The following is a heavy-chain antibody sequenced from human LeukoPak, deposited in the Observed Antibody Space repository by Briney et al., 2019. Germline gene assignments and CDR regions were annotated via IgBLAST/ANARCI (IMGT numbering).Heavy chain of an antibody. V-gene: IGHV3-23*01. CDR3: AKNPSIYCSGGSCYSRYYYYYMDV. CDR1: GFTFSSYA. CDR2: ISGSGGST. D-gene: IGHD2-15*01. J-gene: IGHJ6*03. Sequence: HTGGSLRLSCAASGFTFSSYAMSWVRQAPGKGLEWVSAISGSGGSTYYADSVKGRFTISRDNSKNTLYLQMNSLRAEDTAVYYCAKNPSIYCSGGSCYSRYYYYYMDVWGKGTTVTVSS.